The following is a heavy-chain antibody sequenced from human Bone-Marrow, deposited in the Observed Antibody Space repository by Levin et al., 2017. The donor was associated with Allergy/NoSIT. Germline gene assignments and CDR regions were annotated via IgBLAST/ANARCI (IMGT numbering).Heavy chain of an antibody. J-gene: IGHJ4*02. CDR2: ISYGGDNK. D-gene: IGHD3-10*01. CDR1: GFTFRSNV. Sequence: GGSLRLSCAASGFTFRSNVMTWVRQAPGRGLEWVAIISYGGDNKYYADSVEGRFIISRDNSKNTLYLQMNSLRPEDTAVYYCARPRFGELEAFDYWGQGTLVTVSS. V-gene: IGHV3-30*03. CDR3: ARPRFGELEAFDY.